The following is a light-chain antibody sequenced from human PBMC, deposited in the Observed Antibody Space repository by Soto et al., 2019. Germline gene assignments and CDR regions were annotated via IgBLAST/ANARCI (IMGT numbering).Light chain of an antibody. CDR2: QTS. V-gene: IGKV3-11*01. CDR3: HQRQSWPRT. Sequence: IVLTQPKATLSCFPRDRLTLSCRASQYINTRLAWYQHRPGQAPRLLIYQTSLRAAGIPARFSASGSGTDFTLTISDVQPEDFALYYCHQRQSWPRTFGQGTKVDIK. CDR1: QYINTR. J-gene: IGKJ1*01.